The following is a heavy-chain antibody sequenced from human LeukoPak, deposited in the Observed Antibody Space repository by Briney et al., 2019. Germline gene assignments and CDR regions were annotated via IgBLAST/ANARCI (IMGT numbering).Heavy chain of an antibody. CDR2: IHYSGIT. CDR1: GGSISTNDYF. CDR3: ARAPLTTATSDYFDL. Sequence: PSQTLSLTCTVSGGSISTNDYFWSWIRQSSEKGLEWIGYIHYSGITKSNPSLESRLTLSVDTSKNQLSLRLTSVTAADTAVYYCARAPLTTATSDYFDLWGLGTLVTVSS. D-gene: IGHD4-17*01. J-gene: IGHJ4*02. V-gene: IGHV4-30-4*01.